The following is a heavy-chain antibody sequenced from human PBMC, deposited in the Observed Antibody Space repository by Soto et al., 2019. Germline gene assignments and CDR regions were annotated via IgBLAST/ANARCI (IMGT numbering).Heavy chain of an antibody. D-gene: IGHD3-10*01. CDR2: IIPIFGTA. Sequence: SVKVSCKASGGTFSSCAISCVRQAPGQGLEWMGGIIPIFGTANYAQKFQGRVTITADKSTSTAYMELSSLRSEDTAVYYCARFVSTMVRGVTTFDYWGQGTLVTVSS. V-gene: IGHV1-69*06. CDR1: GGTFSSCA. J-gene: IGHJ4*02. CDR3: ARFVSTMVRGVTTFDY.